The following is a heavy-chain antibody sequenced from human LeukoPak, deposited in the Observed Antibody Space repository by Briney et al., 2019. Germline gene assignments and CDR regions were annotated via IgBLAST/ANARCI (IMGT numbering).Heavy chain of an antibody. Sequence: GGSLRLSCAASGFTFSSYWMSWVRQAPGKGLEWVADIRQDGSDKYYVDSVKGRFILSRDNAKKSVSLHMNNLRLEDTAVYYCVVYKYILSWSAFDFWGRGTMVTVSS. V-gene: IGHV3-7*01. CDR1: GFTFSSYW. J-gene: IGHJ3*01. CDR2: IRQDGSDK. CDR3: VVYKYILSWSAFDF. D-gene: IGHD6-13*01.